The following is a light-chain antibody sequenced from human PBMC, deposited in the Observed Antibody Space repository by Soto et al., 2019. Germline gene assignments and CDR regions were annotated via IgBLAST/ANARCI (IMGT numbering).Light chain of an antibody. CDR3: QQYGSSPRT. CDR2: GAS. CDR1: QSVSSNF. J-gene: IGKJ1*01. V-gene: IGKV3-20*01. Sequence: EIVLTQSPGTLSLSPGERATLPCRASQSVSSNFLAWYQQKPGQAPRLLIYGASSRATGIPDRFSGSGSGTDFTLTISRLEPEDFAVYYCQQYGSSPRTFGQGTKVAIK.